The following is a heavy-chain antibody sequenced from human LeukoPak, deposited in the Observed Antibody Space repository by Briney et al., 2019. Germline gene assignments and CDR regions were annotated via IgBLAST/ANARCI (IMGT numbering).Heavy chain of an antibody. CDR2: MNPNSGNT. V-gene: IGHV1-8*01. CDR1: GYTFTSYD. Sequence: ASVKVSCTASGYTFTSYDLNWVRQATGQGLEWMGWMNPNSGNTGYAQKFQGRVTMTRNTSISTAYMELSSLRSEDTAVYYCARVPTMARGGLMDNWFDPWGQGTLVTVSS. D-gene: IGHD3-10*01. CDR3: ARVPTMARGGLMDNWFDP. J-gene: IGHJ5*02.